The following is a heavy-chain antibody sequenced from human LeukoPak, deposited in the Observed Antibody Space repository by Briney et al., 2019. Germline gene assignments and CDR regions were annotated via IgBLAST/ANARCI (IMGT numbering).Heavy chain of an antibody. D-gene: IGHD3-10*01. CDR3: ARDLSGRYAFDI. CDR2: ISYDGSNK. J-gene: IGHJ3*02. V-gene: IGHV3-30*03. Sequence: GRSLRLSCAASGFTFSSYGMHWVRQAPGKGLEWVAVISYDGSNKYYADSVKGRFTISRDNSKNTLYLQMNSLRDEDTAVYYCARDLSGRYAFDIWGQGTMVTVSS. CDR1: GFTFSSYG.